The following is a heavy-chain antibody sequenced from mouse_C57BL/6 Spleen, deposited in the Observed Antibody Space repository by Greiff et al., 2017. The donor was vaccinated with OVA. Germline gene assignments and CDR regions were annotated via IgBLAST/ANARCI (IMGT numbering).Heavy chain of an antibody. V-gene: IGHV5-6*01. CDR2: ISSGGSYT. Sequence: EVHLVESGGDLVKPGGSLKLSCAASGFTFSSYGMSWVRQTPDKRLEWVATISSGGSYTYYPDSVKGRFTISRDNAKNTLYLQMSSLKSEDTAMYYCAREGTLDYWGQSTTLTVSS. J-gene: IGHJ2*01. CDR3: AREGTLDY. D-gene: IGHD3-1*01. CDR1: GFTFSSYG.